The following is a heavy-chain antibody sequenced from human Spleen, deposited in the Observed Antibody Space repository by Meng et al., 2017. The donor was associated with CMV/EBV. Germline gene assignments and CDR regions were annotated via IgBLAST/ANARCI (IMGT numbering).Heavy chain of an antibody. Sequence: GESLKISCAASGFTFGDYGMGWVRQVPGKGLEWVAGIGWNGNIMGYADSVRGRFTISRDDAQSALYLNMSSLRVDDTAVYFCARDRDFWRGQYGEYEHWGQGTLVTVSS. CDR1: GFTFGDYG. CDR2: IGWNGNIM. CDR3: ARDRDFWRGQYGEYEH. J-gene: IGHJ1*01. D-gene: IGHD3-3*01. V-gene: IGHV3-20*04.